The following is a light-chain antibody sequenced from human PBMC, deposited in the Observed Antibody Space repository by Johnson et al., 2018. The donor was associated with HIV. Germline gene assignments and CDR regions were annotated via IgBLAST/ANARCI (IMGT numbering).Light chain of an antibody. CDR1: SSNIGNNY. J-gene: IGLJ1*01. CDR3: GTWDISPQGQV. V-gene: IGLV1-51*01. Sequence: QSVLTQPPSVSAAPGQKVTISCSGSSSNIGNNYVSWYQQLPGTAPKLLIYDNNKRPSGIPDRFSGSKSGTSATLGITGLQTGDEADYYCGTWDISPQGQVFGTGTKVT. CDR2: DNN.